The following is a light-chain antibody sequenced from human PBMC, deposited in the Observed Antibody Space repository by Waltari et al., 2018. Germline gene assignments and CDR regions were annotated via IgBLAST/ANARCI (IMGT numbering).Light chain of an antibody. CDR3: QKYGTLPAT. CDR1: QSVSRT. V-gene: IGKV3-20*01. J-gene: IGKJ1*01. Sequence: EIVLTQSPGTLSLSPGERATLPCRASQSVSRTLAWYQQKPGQAPRLLIYDASSRATGIPDRFSGSGSGTDFSLTISRLEPEDFAVYYCQKYGTLPATFGQGTTVEIK. CDR2: DAS.